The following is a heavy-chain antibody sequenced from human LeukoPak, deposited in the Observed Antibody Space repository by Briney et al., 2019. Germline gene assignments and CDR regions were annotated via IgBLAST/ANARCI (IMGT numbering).Heavy chain of an antibody. D-gene: IGHD3-9*01. CDR2: INPSGGST. Sequence: EASVKVSCEASGYTFTSYYMHWVRQAPGQGLEWMGIINPSGGSTSYAQKFQGRVTMTRDMSTSTVYMELSSLRSEDTAVYYCAREGGLTGYPDYMDVWGKGTTVTVSS. CDR1: GYTFTSYY. CDR3: AREGGLTGYPDYMDV. V-gene: IGHV1-46*01. J-gene: IGHJ6*03.